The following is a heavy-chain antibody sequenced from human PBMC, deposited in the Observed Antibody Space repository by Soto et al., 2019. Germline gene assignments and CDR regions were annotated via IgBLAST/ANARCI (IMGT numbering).Heavy chain of an antibody. D-gene: IGHD3-22*01. CDR2: IIPILGIA. CDR3: ARGRYYYDSSGFYGY. J-gene: IGHJ4*02. V-gene: IGHV1-69*02. CDR1: GGTFSSYT. Sequence: QVQLVQSGAEVKKPGSSVKVSCKASGGTFSSYTISWVRQAPGQGLEWMGTIIPILGIANYAQKFQGRVTITADKSTSTAYMELSSLRSEDTAVYYCARGRYYYDSSGFYGYWGQGTLVTVSS.